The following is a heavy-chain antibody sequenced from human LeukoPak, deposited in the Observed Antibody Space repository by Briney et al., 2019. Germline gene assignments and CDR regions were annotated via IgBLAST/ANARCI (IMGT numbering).Heavy chain of an antibody. J-gene: IGHJ6*02. CDR2: IYYSGST. CDR3: ARVSYYYDSSGYYSREDRYYYYGMDV. D-gene: IGHD3-22*01. CDR1: GGSISSYY. Sequence: PSETLSLTCTVSGGSISSYYWSWIRQPPGKGLEWIGYIYYSGSTNYNPSLKSRVTISVDTSKNQFSLNLSSVTAADTAVYYCARVSYYYDSSGYYSREDRYYYYGMDVWGQGTTVTVSS. V-gene: IGHV4-59*08.